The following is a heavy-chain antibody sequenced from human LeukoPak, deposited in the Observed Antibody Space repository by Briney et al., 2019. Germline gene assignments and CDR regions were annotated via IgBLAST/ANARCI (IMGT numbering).Heavy chain of an antibody. D-gene: IGHD1-26*01. J-gene: IGHJ4*03. CDR1: GGTFSSYA. CDR2: IIPVFGIA. CDR3: ASISGSLGGYFDY. Sequence: SVKVSCKASGGTFSSYAISWVRQAPGQGLEWMGGIIPVFGIANYAQKFQGRVTITADKSTSTAYMELSSLRSEDTAVYYCASISGSLGGYFDYWGQGTLVTVSS. V-gene: IGHV1-69*10.